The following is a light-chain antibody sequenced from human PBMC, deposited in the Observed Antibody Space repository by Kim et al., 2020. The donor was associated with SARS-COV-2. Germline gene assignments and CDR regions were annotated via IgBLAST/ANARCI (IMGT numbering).Light chain of an antibody. V-gene: IGLV6-57*01. Sequence: NFMLTQPHSVSESPGKTVTISCTRSSGSIATNYVQWYQQRPGSSPTTVIYEDNQRPSGVPDRFSGSIDSSSNSASLTISGLRTEDEADYYCQSYDGIGMLFGGGTQLTVL. J-gene: IGLJ3*02. CDR2: EDN. CDR1: SGSIATNY. CDR3: QSYDGIGML.